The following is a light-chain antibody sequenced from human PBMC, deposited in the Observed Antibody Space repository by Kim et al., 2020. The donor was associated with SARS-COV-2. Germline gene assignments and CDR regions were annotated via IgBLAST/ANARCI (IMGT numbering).Light chain of an antibody. CDR2: DVS. Sequence: QSALTQPPSVSGSPGQSVTISCTGTRSDVGGYNYVSWYQQHPGKAPKLMIYDVSKRPSGVPDRFSGSKSGNTASLTVSGLQAEDEADYYCSSFANSNNLWVFGGGTQLTVL. CDR1: RSDVGGYNY. V-gene: IGLV2-8*01. J-gene: IGLJ3*02. CDR3: SSFANSNNLWV.